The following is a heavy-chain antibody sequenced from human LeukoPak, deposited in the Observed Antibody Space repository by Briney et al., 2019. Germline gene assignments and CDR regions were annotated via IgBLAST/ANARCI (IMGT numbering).Heavy chain of an antibody. D-gene: IGHD3-22*01. J-gene: IGHJ3*02. V-gene: IGHV4-39*07. CDR1: GGSISTRTYS. Sequence: SETLSLTCTVSGGSISTRTYSWGWIRQPPEKGLEWIGGLYYSGSIYSNPSLKSRVSISVDTSKNQFSLKLSSVTAADTAVYYCARAYYYDSSGYYPGAFDIWGQGTLVTVSS. CDR2: LYYSGSI. CDR3: ARAYYYDSSGYYPGAFDI.